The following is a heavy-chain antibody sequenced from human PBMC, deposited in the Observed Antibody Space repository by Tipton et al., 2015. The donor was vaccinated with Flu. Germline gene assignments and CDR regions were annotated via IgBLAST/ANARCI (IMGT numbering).Heavy chain of an antibody. V-gene: IGHV3-48*03. Sequence: VQSGGSLRLSCAASGFTFSSYEMNWVRQAPGKGLEWVSYISSSGSTIYYADSVKGRFTISRDNAKNSLYLQMNSLRAEDTAVYYCARAPSQGYGMDVWGQGTTVTVSS. CDR1: GFTFSSYE. CDR2: ISSSGSTI. CDR3: ARAPSQGYGMDV. J-gene: IGHJ6*02.